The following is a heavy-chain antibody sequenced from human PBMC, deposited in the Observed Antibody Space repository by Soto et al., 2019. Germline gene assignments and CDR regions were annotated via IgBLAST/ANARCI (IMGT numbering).Heavy chain of an antibody. V-gene: IGHV1-69*15. CDR3: AREDRDRETGLVPAAIDGMDV. CDR2: IIPIFGIA. CDR1: GGTFSRYS. D-gene: IGHD2-2*01. J-gene: IGHJ6*02. Sequence: QVQLVHSGAAVKKPGSSVKVSCKASGGTFSRYSITWVRQAPGHGLEWIGRIIPIFGIASYAQKFQGRVTITADESTSTAYMELSSLRSDDTAVYYCAREDRDRETGLVPAAIDGMDVWGQGTTVTVSS.